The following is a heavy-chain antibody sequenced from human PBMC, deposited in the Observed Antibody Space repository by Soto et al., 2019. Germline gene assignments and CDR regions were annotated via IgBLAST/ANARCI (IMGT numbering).Heavy chain of an antibody. D-gene: IGHD3-22*01. Sequence: QVQLVESGGGVVQPGKSLRLSCAASGFTFSTYGIHWVRQAPCKGLEWVALISYDGVSKYYGDSVKGRFIISRDNSHHTLSMQMISLRADDTAVFFCAKEQLAMTVVVADYFDSWGQGTLVTVSS. J-gene: IGHJ4*02. V-gene: IGHV3-30*18. CDR1: GFTFSTYG. CDR2: ISYDGVSK. CDR3: AKEQLAMTVVVADYFDS.